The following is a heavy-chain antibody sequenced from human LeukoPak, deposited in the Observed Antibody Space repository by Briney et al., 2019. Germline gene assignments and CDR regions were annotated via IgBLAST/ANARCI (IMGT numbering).Heavy chain of an antibody. CDR3: ARVRYYYDSSGYSAPYYYFDY. V-gene: IGHV1-46*01. CDR1: GYTFTSYY. J-gene: IGHJ4*02. D-gene: IGHD3-22*01. Sequence: ASVKVSCKASGYTFTSYYMQWVRQAPGQGLEWMGIINPSGGSTSYAQKFQGRVTMTRDTSTSTVYMELSSLRSEDTAVYYCARVRYYYDSSGYSAPYYYFDYWGQGTLVTVSS. CDR2: INPSGGST.